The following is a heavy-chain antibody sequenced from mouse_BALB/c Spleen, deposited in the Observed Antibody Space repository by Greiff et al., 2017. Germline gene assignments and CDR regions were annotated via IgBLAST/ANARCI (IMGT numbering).Heavy chain of an antibody. Sequence: QVQLQQSGPELVKPGASVKISCKASGYTFTGYYINWVKQKPGQGLEWIGWIYPGSGNTKYNEKFKGQATLTVDTSSSTAYMQLSSLTSEDTAVYFCARDYYGSSYGYWGQGTTLTVSS. V-gene: IGHV1-84*02. CDR3: ARDYYGSSYGY. J-gene: IGHJ2*01. CDR1: GYTFTGYY. D-gene: IGHD1-1*01. CDR2: IYPGSGNT.